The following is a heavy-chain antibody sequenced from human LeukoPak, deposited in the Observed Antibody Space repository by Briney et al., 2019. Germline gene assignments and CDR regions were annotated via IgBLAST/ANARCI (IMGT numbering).Heavy chain of an antibody. CDR3: ASAHDIQLWSGYYYYGMDV. J-gene: IGHJ6*02. Sequence: SETLSLTCTVSGGSVSSGSYYWSWIRQPPGKGLEWIGYIYYSGSTNYNPSLKSRVTISVDMSKNQFSLRLSSVTAADTAVYYCASAHDIQLWSGYYYYGMDVWGQGTTVTVSS. CDR2: IYYSGST. D-gene: IGHD5-18*01. CDR1: GGSVSSGSYY. V-gene: IGHV4-61*01.